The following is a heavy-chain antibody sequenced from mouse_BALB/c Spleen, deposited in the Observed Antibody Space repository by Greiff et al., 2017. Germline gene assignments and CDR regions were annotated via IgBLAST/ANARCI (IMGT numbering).Heavy chain of an antibody. CDR1: GFTFSSFG. CDR3: ARWGLRRMDD. J-gene: IGHJ4*01. D-gene: IGHD2-2*01. V-gene: IGHV5-17*02. Sequence: EVKLQESGGGLVQPGGSRKLSCAASGFTFSSFGMHWVRQAPEKGLEWVAYISSGSSTIYYADTVKGRFTISRDNPKNTLFLQMTSLRSEDTAMYYCARWGLRRMDDWGQGTSVTVSS. CDR2: ISSGSSTI.